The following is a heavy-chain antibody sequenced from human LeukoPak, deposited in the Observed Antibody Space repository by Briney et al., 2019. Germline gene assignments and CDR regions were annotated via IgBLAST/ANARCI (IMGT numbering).Heavy chain of an antibody. J-gene: IGHJ4*02. CDR2: IIPIFGSA. CDR3: AREGVSGSYLGY. CDR1: GGTFSSYA. V-gene: IGHV1-69*06. Sequence: SVKVSCKASGGTFSSYAISWVRQAPGQGLEWMGGIIPIFGSANYAQKFQGRVTITADKSTSTAYMELSSLRSEDTAVYYCAREGVSGSYLGYWGQGTLVTVSS. D-gene: IGHD1-26*01.